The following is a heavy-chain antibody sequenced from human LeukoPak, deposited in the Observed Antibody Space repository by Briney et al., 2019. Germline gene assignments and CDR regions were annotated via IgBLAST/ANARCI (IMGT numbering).Heavy chain of an antibody. CDR2: IKQDGSEK. CDR3: ARDVMGFGELSDY. D-gene: IGHD3-10*01. V-gene: IGHV3-7*01. CDR1: GFTFSSYW. Sequence: GGSLRLSCAASGFTFSSYWMSWVRQAPGKGLEWVANIKQDGSEKYYVDSVKGRFTISRDNAKNSLYLQMNSLRAEGTAVYYCARDVMGFGELSDYWGQGTLVTVSS. J-gene: IGHJ4*02.